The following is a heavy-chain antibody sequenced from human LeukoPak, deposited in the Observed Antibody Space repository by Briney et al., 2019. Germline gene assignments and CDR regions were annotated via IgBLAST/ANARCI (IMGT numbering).Heavy chain of an antibody. J-gene: IGHJ4*02. V-gene: IGHV3-7*04. CDR2: IKQDGSKK. D-gene: IGHD5-24*01. CDR3: TRVGYIDEGIDY. CDR1: GFPFSSYW. Sequence: GGSLRLSCVASGFPFSSYWMTWVRQAPGKGLEWVANIKQDGSKKSYVDSVKGRFTISRDNAKNSLYLQINSLRAEDTAIYYCTRVGYIDEGIDYWGQGTLVTVSS.